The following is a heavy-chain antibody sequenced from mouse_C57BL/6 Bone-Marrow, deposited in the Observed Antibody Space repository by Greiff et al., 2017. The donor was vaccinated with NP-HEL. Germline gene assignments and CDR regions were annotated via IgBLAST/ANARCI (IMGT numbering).Heavy chain of an antibody. J-gene: IGHJ4*01. CDR2: IYPRSGNT. Sequence: VQVVESGAELARPGASVKLSCKASGYTFTSYGISWVKQRTGQGLEWIGEIYPRSGNTYYNEKFKGKATLTADKSSSTAYMELRSLTSEDSAVYFCAFDYYGSSNYYAMDYWGQGTSVTVSS. D-gene: IGHD1-1*01. CDR1: GYTFTSYG. CDR3: AFDYYGSSNYYAMDY. V-gene: IGHV1-81*01.